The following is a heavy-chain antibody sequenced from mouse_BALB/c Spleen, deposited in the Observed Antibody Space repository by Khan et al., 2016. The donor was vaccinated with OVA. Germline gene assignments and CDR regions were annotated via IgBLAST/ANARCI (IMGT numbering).Heavy chain of an antibody. CDR1: GYTFTNYG. V-gene: IGHV9-3-1*01. Sequence: QIQLVQSGPELKKPGETVKISCKASGYTFTNYGMTWVKQAPGKGLKWMGWINTSTGEPTYADDFKGRFAFSLEPSATTASLQINNLKNDETATYFCARVGNYWYFDVWGAGTTVTVSS. CDR2: INTSTGEP. CDR3: ARVGNYWYFDV. J-gene: IGHJ1*01. D-gene: IGHD2-1*01.